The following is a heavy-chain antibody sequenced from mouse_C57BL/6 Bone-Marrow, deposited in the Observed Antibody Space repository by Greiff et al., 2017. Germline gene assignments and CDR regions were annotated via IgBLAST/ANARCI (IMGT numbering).Heavy chain of an antibody. Sequence: EVQLQQSGAELVRPGSSVKMSCKTSGYTFTSYGMNWVKQRPGQGLEWIGYIYIGNGYTEYNEKFKGRATLTSDTSSSTAYLQLSSLTSEDSAVYVSVRAVLLFAYWGQGTLVTVSA. J-gene: IGHJ3*01. CDR2: IYIGNGYT. V-gene: IGHV1-58*01. CDR3: VRAVLLFAY. CDR1: GYTFTSYG.